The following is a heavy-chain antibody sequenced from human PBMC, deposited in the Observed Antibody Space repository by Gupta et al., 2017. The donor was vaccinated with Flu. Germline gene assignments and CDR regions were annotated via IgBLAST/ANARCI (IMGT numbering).Heavy chain of an antibody. CDR2: IYHAGNT. V-gene: IGHV4-31*03. Sequence: VQLRESGPGLARPSQTLSLTCSVSGESISAGHYYWNWIRQVPGKGLEWMGYIYHAGNTYYNPSLSSRLSLSVDTSKSQFSLTLASVTAADTARYFCVRHRDLQTNAVFDTWGQGLMVTVSS. CDR1: GESISAGHYY. J-gene: IGHJ3*02. CDR3: VRHRDLQTNAVFDT. D-gene: IGHD2-8*01.